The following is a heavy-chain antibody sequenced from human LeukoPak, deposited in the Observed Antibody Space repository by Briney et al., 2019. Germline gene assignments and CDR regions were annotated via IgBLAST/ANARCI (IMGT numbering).Heavy chain of an antibody. CDR3: ARDYSRNSFDY. CDR1: GCTFSNYD. Sequence: GGSLRLSCAASGCTFSNYDMHWVRQAPGKGLEWVAVIWYDGINNYYADSVKGRFSISRDNSKNALYLQMNSLSAEDTAVYFCARDYSRNSFDYWGQGTLVTVSS. D-gene: IGHD6-13*01. J-gene: IGHJ4*02. CDR2: IWYDGINN. V-gene: IGHV3-33*01.